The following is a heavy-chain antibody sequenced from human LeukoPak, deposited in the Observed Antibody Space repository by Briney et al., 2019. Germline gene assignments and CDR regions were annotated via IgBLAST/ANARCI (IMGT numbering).Heavy chain of an antibody. J-gene: IGHJ6*03. CDR2: ISSSGRTI. D-gene: IGHD2-15*01. CDR3: ARGGVVAAFYYYYIDV. V-gene: IGHV3-48*01. CDR1: GFTFSSYS. Sequence: GGSLRLSCAASGFTFSSYSMNWVRQAPGKGLEWVSYISSSGRTIYYADSVKGRFTISRDNAKNSLYLQMNSLRAEDTAVYYCARGGVVAAFYYYYIDVWGKGTTVTVSS.